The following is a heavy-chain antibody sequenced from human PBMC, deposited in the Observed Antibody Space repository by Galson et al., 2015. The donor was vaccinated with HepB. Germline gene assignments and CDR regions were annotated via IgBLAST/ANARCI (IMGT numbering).Heavy chain of an antibody. D-gene: IGHD7-27*01. J-gene: IGHJ4*02. CDR3: ARERDFYLGIYYFDY. Sequence: SVKVSCKASGYTFINYGISWVRQSPGQGPEWMGWISTYNGNAKYAQKFQGRVTITADKSTSTAYMELSSLRSEDTAVYYCARERDFYLGIYYFDYWGQGTLVTVSS. CDR2: ISTYNGNA. V-gene: IGHV1-18*01. CDR1: GYTFINYG.